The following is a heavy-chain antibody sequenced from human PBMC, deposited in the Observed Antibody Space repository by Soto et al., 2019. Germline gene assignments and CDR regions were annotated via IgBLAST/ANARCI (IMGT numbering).Heavy chain of an antibody. D-gene: IGHD1-1*01. CDR1: GFIFSSHW. CDR3: VRDNNWSYDY. J-gene: IGHJ4*02. V-gene: IGHV3-74*01. Sequence: GGSLRLSCAASGFIFSSHWIHWVRQAPGKGLVWVSHIGPDGSNMRDADSVQGRFTISRDNARNTLYLQMNSLRDEDTAVYHCVRDNNWSYDYWGQGILVTVSS. CDR2: IGPDGSNM.